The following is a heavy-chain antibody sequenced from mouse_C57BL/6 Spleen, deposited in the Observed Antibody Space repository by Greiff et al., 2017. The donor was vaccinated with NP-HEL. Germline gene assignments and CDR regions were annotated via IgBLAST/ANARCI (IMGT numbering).Heavy chain of an antibody. Sequence: VQLQQPGAELVMPGASVKLSCKASGYTFTSYWMHWVKQRPGQGLEWIGEIDPSDSYTNYNQKFKGKSTLTVDKSSSTAYMQLSSLTSEDSAVYYCARFYYGSGYYFDYWGQGTTLTVSS. J-gene: IGHJ2*01. CDR1: GYTFTSYW. V-gene: IGHV1-69*01. D-gene: IGHD1-1*01. CDR2: IDPSDSYT. CDR3: ARFYYGSGYYFDY.